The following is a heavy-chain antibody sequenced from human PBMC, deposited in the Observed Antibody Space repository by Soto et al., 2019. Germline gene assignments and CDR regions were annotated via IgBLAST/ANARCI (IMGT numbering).Heavy chain of an antibody. V-gene: IGHV1-69*13. CDR1: GGTFSSYA. J-gene: IGHJ5*02. CDR3: ARFQAAAGTGNWFDP. D-gene: IGHD6-13*01. CDR2: IIPIFGTA. Sequence: SVKVSCKASGGTFSSYAISWVRQAPGQGREWMGGIIPIFGTANYAQKFQGRVTITADESTSTAYMELSSLRSEDTAVYYCARFQAAAGTGNWFDPWGQGXLVTVYS.